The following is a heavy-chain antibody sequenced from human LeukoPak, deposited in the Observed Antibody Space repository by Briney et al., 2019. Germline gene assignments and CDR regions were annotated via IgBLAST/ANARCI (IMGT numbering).Heavy chain of an antibody. CDR3: ARVGRFLEWLLWDY. CDR2: ISAYNGNT. Sequence: ASVKVSCKASGYTFTSYYMHWVRQAPGQGLEWMGWISAYNGNTNYAQKLQGRVTMTTDTSTSTAYMELRSLRSDDTAVYYCARVGRFLEWLLWDYWGQGTLVTVSS. CDR1: GYTFTSYY. V-gene: IGHV1-18*04. D-gene: IGHD3-3*01. J-gene: IGHJ4*02.